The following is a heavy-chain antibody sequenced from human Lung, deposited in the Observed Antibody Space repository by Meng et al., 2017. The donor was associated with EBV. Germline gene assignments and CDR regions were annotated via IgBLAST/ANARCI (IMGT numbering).Heavy chain of an antibody. CDR1: GGSFSCYY. J-gene: IGHJ4*02. V-gene: IGHV4-34*01. D-gene: IGHD2-15*01. CDR3: ARGRQIGWQGGDFAY. CDR2: INHSGHP. Sequence: VRVQQGCGGLLEPSETLSLPCMVYGGSFSCYYGSVIRQPPGKGLEWIGEINHSGHPNYNPSLKSRVTISVDTSKNQFSLNLSSVTAADTAVYYCARGRQIGWQGGDFAYWSQGTLVTVSS.